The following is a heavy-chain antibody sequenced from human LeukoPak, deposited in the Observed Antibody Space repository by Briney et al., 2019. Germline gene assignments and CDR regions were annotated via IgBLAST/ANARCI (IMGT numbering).Heavy chain of an antibody. CDR1: GFPFSSYS. Sequence: GGSLRLSCAASGFPFSSYSMTWVRQAPGKGLEWVASINHNGNVNYYVDSVKGRFTISRDNAKNSLYLQMSDLRAEDTAVYFCARGGGLDVWGQGATVTVSS. D-gene: IGHD3-16*01. J-gene: IGHJ6*02. CDR2: INHNGNVN. V-gene: IGHV3-7*03. CDR3: ARGGGLDV.